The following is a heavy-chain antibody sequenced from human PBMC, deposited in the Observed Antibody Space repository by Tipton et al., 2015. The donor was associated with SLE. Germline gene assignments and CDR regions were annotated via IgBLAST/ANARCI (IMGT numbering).Heavy chain of an antibody. CDR3: ARAVAGLDY. CDR1: GFTFSNYG. D-gene: IGHD6-19*01. J-gene: IGHJ4*02. Sequence: GSLRLSCAASGFTFSNYGMHWVRQAPGKGLEWVAFIRSDGSNKYFADSVKGRFTISRDNSKNTLYLQMNSLRVEDTAVYYCARAVAGLDYWGQGTLVTVSS. V-gene: IGHV3-30*02. CDR2: IRSDGSNK.